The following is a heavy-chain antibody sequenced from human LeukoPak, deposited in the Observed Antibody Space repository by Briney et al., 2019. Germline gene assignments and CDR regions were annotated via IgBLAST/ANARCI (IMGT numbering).Heavy chain of an antibody. CDR3: ARYSPFIAVAGPDAFDI. CDR2: IYHSGST. V-gene: IGHV4-4*02. J-gene: IGHJ3*02. CDR1: GGSISSSNW. Sequence: PSETLSLTCAVSGGSISSSNWWSWVRQPPGKGLEWIGEIYHSGSTNYNPSLKSRVTISVDTSKNQFSLKLSSVTAADTAAYYCARYSPFIAVAGPDAFDIWGQGTMVTVSS. D-gene: IGHD6-19*01.